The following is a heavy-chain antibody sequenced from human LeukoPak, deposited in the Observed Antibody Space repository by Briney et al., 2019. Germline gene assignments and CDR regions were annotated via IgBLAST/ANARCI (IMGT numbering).Heavy chain of an antibody. CDR1: GGSISSYY. V-gene: IGHV4-59*01. CDR3: ARAPPDGDPPFDY. Sequence: SETLSLTCTVSGGSISSYYWSWIRQPPGKGLEWIGYIYYSGSTNYNPSLKSRVTISVDTSKNQFSLKLSSVTAADMAVYYCARAPPDGDPPFDYWGQGTLVTVSS. D-gene: IGHD4-17*01. CDR2: IYYSGST. J-gene: IGHJ4*02.